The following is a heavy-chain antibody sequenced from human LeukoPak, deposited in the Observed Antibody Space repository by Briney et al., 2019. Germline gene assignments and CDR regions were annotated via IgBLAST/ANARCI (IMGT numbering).Heavy chain of an antibody. CDR3: VLRGGATDY. J-gene: IGHJ4*02. V-gene: IGHV3-23*01. CDR2: ISGSGGTT. Sequence: GGSLRLSCAASGFTFSSFVLNWVRQARGTGLEWVSTISGSGGTTYYADSVKGRFTISRDNSKNTLYLQMNSLRAEDTAVYYCVLRGGATDYWGQGTLVTVSS. CDR1: GFTFSSFV. D-gene: IGHD3-16*01.